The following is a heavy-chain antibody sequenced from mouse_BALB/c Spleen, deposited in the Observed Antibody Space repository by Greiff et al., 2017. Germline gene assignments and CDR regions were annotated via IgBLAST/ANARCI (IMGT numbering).Heavy chain of an antibody. V-gene: IGHV5-6*01. J-gene: IGHJ2*01. D-gene: IGHD2-4*01. Sequence: EVQVVESGGDLVKPGGSLKLSCAASGFTFSSYGMSWVRQTPDKRLEWVATISSGGSYTYYPDSVKGRFTISRDNAKNTLYLQMSSLKSEDTAVYYCARHYDYDENFDYWGQGTTLTVSS. CDR2: ISSGGSYT. CDR3: ARHYDYDENFDY. CDR1: GFTFSSYG.